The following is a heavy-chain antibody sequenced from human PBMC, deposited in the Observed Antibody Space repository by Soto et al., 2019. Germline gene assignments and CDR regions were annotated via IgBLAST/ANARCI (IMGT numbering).Heavy chain of an antibody. CDR1: GLTLSRYP. CDR3: AKDGIRGIHIDN. CDR2: ISVDGGST. Sequence: AQLLESGGGLVQPGGSLRLSCAASGLTLSRYPMSWVRQAPGKGLQWVSSISVDGGSTYYPDSVKGRFTISRDSSNNTLYLQTNSLRAEDTAVYYCAKDGIRGIHIDNWGQGTLVTVSS. V-gene: IGHV3-23*01. J-gene: IGHJ4*02.